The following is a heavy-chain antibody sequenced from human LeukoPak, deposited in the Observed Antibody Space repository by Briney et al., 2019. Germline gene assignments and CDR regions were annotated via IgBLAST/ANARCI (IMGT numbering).Heavy chain of an antibody. Sequence: ASVKVSCKASGYTFTSYDINWVRQATGQGLEWMGWMNPNSGNTGYAQKFQGRVTITRNTSISTAYMELSSLRSEDTAVYYCARGRRGFWSGYSNPDYWGQGILVTVSS. CDR1: GYTFTSYD. D-gene: IGHD3-3*01. V-gene: IGHV1-8*03. CDR2: MNPNSGNT. CDR3: ARGRRGFWSGYSNPDY. J-gene: IGHJ4*02.